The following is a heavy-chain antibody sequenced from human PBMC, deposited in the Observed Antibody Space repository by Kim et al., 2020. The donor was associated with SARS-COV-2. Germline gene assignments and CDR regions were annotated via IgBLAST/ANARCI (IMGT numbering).Heavy chain of an antibody. Sequence: SETLSLTCAVYGGSFSGYYWSWIRQPPGKGLEWIGEINHSGSTNYNPSLKSRVTISVDTSKNQFSLKLSSVTAADTAVYYCARGPYGSGSRYWGQGTLVTVSS. J-gene: IGHJ4*02. CDR3: ARGPYGSGSRY. D-gene: IGHD3-10*01. CDR2: INHSGST. V-gene: IGHV4-34*01. CDR1: GGSFSGYY.